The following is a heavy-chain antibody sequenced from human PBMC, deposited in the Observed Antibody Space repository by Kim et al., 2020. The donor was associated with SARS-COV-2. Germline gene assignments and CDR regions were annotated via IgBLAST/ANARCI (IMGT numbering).Heavy chain of an antibody. D-gene: IGHD3-16*01. CDR3: ARGGRGDGYKYDY. Sequence: GGSLRLSCAASGFTFSSYSMNWVRQAPGKGLEWVSSISSSSSYIYYADSVKGRFTISRDNAKNSLYLQMNSLRAEDTAVYYCARGGRGDGYKYDYWGQGTLVTVSS. V-gene: IGHV3-21*01. CDR2: ISSSSSYI. CDR1: GFTFSSYS. J-gene: IGHJ4*02.